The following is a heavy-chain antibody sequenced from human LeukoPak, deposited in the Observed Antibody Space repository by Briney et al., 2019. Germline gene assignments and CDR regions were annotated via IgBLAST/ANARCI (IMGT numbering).Heavy chain of an antibody. J-gene: IGHJ4*02. CDR1: GFTFSSYS. D-gene: IGHD6-13*01. CDR2: ISSSSSYI. CDR3: AREFPYSSSWYGDFDY. V-gene: IGHV3-21*01. Sequence: GGSLRLSCAASGFTFSSYSMNWVRQAPGKGLEWVSSISSSSSYIYYADSVKGRFTISRDNAKNSLYLQMNSLRAEDTAVYYCAREFPYSSSWYGDFDYWGQGTLVTVSS.